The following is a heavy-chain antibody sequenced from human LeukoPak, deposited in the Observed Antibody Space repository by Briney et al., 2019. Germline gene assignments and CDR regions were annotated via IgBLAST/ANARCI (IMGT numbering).Heavy chain of an antibody. Sequence: GGSLRLSCAASGFTFSSYSMNWVRQAPGKGLEWVSYISSSSSTIYYADSVKGRFTISRDNAKNSLYLQMNSLRAEDTAVYYCARDPFDVLRYFDWVPYGMDVWGQGTTVTVSS. V-gene: IGHV3-48*04. CDR1: GFTFSSYS. D-gene: IGHD3-9*01. J-gene: IGHJ6*02. CDR2: ISSSSSTI. CDR3: ARDPFDVLRYFDWVPYGMDV.